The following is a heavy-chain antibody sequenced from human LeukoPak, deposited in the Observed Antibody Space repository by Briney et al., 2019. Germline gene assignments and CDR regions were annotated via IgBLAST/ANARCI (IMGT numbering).Heavy chain of an antibody. D-gene: IGHD6-13*01. CDR3: AREGIAAARRDSDY. V-gene: IGHV4-39*07. Sequence: SETLSLTCTVSGGSISSSSYYWGWIRQPPGKGLEWIGSIYYSGSTYYNPSPKSRVTISVDTSKNQFSLKLSSVTAADTAVYYCAREGIAAARRDSDYWGQGTLVTVSS. J-gene: IGHJ4*02. CDR1: GGSISSSSYY. CDR2: IYYSGST.